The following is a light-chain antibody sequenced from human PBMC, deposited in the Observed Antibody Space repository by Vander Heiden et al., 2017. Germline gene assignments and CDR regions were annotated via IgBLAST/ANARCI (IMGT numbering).Light chain of an antibody. CDR3: QQYNSRPDT. V-gene: IGKV1-5*01. CDR2: DAS. Sequence: DIQMTQSPSTLSASVGDRVTITCRASQSISTGLAWYQQKPGKAPKLLIYDASTLESGDPSRFSGSGSGTEFTLTISSLQPDDFATYYCQQYNSRPDTFGQGTKLDI. CDR1: QSISTG. J-gene: IGKJ2*01.